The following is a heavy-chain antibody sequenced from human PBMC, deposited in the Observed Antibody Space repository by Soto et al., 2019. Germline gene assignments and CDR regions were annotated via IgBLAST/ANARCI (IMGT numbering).Heavy chain of an antibody. CDR1: GGSISSSSYY. Sequence: SETLSLTCTVSGGSISSSSYYWGWIRQPPGKGLEWIGSIYYSGSTYYNPSLKSRVTISVDTSKNQFSLKLSSVTAADTAVYYCARMVRGAAFDYWGQGTLVTVSS. CDR2: IYYSGST. V-gene: IGHV4-39*01. J-gene: IGHJ4*02. D-gene: IGHD3-10*01. CDR3: ARMVRGAAFDY.